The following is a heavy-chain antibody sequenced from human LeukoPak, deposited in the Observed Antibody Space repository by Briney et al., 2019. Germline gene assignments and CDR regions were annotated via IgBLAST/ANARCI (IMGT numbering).Heavy chain of an antibody. CDR1: GFTFSDAW. V-gene: IGHV3-11*04. D-gene: IGHD4-11*01. CDR2: ISSSGTII. Sequence: GGSLRLSCAASGFTFSDAWMNWVCQAPGKGLEWVSHISSSGTIIYYADSVKGRFTISRDNAKNSLYLQMNSLRAEDTAVYYCARAMTSWGQGTLVTVSS. J-gene: IGHJ4*02. CDR3: ARAMTS.